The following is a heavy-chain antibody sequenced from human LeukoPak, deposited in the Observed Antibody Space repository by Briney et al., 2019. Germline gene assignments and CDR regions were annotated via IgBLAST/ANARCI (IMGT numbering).Heavy chain of an antibody. CDR1: GYTFTGYY. J-gene: IGHJ4*02. CDR2: INPNSGGT. CDR3: ARDLYSYGLGDYFDY. Sequence: ASVKVSCKASGYTFTGYYMHWVRQAPGQGLEWMGWINPNSGGTNYAQKFQGRVTMTRDTSISTAYMELSRLRSDDTAVYYCARDLYSYGLGDYFDYWGQGTLVTGSS. D-gene: IGHD5-18*01. V-gene: IGHV1-2*02.